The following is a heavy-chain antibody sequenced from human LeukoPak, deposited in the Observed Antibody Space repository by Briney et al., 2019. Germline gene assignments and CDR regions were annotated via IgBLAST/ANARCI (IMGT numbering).Heavy chain of an antibody. D-gene: IGHD2-2*01. CDR3: ARKASVPATATFDY. CDR1: GFTLSSYA. J-gene: IGHJ4*02. V-gene: IGHV3-30-3*01. CDR2: ISYDGSNK. Sequence: GGSLRLSCAASGFTLSSYAMHWVRQAPGKGLEWVAVISYDGSNKYYADSVKGRFTISRDNSKNTLYLQMNSLRAEDTAVYYCARKASVPATATFDYWGQGTLVTVSS.